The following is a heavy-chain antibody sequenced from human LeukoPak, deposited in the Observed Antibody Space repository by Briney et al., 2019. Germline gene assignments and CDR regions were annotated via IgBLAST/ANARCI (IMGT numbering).Heavy chain of an antibody. CDR2: ISGGSTTI. CDR3: ARGRSTTGNYFDY. V-gene: IGHV3-48*01. J-gene: IGHJ4*02. Sequence: GGSLRLSCAASGFTFSTYSMNWVRQAPGKGLEWVSYISGGSTTIYYADSVKGRFTISRDNAKNSLYLQMNGLRAEDTAVYYCARGRSTTGNYFDYWGQGTLVTVSS. CDR1: GFTFSTYS. D-gene: IGHD1-1*01.